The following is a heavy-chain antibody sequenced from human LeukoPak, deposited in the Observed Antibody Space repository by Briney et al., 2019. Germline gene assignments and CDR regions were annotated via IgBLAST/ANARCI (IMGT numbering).Heavy chain of an antibody. J-gene: IGHJ4*02. CDR1: GESFSAYF. Sequence: SETLSLTCAVYGESFSAYFWTWIRQPPGKGLEWIGEISRGGSTNYSPSLKSRVTISLDTSKNQVSLTLSSVTAADTAMYYCGVSPTRATTRTIDYWGQGTLVTVSS. CDR3: GVSPTRATTRTIDY. CDR2: ISRGGST. V-gene: IGHV4-34*01. D-gene: IGHD4-17*01.